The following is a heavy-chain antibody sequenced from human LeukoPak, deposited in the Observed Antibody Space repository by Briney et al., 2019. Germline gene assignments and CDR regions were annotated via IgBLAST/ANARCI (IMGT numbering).Heavy chain of an antibody. J-gene: IGHJ4*02. CDR1: GDTFSSYA. CDR3: ARDWAAAGTLLSGFDY. Sequence: SVKVSCKASGDTFSSYAISWVRQAPGQGLEWMGTIIPISGTTNYAVNFQGRVTITADASTNTAYMELSSLRTEDTAVYYCARDWAAAGTLLSGFDYWGQGTLVTVSS. V-gene: IGHV1-69*13. D-gene: IGHD6-13*01. CDR2: IIPISGTT.